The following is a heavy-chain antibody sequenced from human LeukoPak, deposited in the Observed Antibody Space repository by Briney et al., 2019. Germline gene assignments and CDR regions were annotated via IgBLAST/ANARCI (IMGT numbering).Heavy chain of an antibody. V-gene: IGHV4-61*02. CDR2: IYTSGST. CDR1: GGSISSGSYY. J-gene: IGHJ5*02. Sequence: SQTLSLTCTVSGGSISSGSYYWSWIRQPAGKGLEWIGRIYTSGSTNYNPSLKSRVTISVDTSKNQFSLKLNSVTAADTAVYYCAKNGQSGFSFAPWGQGTLVTVYS. CDR3: AKNGQSGFSFAP. D-gene: IGHD1-26*01.